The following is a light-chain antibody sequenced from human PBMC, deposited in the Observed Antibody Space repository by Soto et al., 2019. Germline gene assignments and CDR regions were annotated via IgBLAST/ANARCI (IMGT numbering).Light chain of an antibody. J-gene: IGLJ1*01. CDR3: CSYAGSYTYV. V-gene: IGLV2-14*01. CDR2: DVD. Sequence: QSVLAQPASVSGSPGQSITISCTGTSDDIGVYNYVSWYQHHPGKGPKLIIFDVDNRPSGVSDRFFGSKSGNTASLTISGLQPEDEADYYCCSYAGSYTYVFGTGTKVTVL. CDR1: SDDIGVYNY.